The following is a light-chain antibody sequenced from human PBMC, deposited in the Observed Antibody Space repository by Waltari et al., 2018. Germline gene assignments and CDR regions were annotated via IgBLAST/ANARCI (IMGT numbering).Light chain of an antibody. J-gene: IGKJ1*01. CDR1: QGISSY. CDR3: QQYYSYPRT. Sequence: AIRMTQSPSSLSASTGDRVTITCRASQGISSYLAWYQQKPGKAPKLLIYAASTLQNGVTYRFSGSGSGTDFTLTISCLQSEDFATYYCQQYYSYPRTFGQGTKVEIK. CDR2: AAS. V-gene: IGKV1-8*01.